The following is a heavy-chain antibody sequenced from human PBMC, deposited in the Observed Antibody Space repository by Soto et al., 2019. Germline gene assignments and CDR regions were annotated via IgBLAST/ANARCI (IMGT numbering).Heavy chain of an antibody. CDR2: ISAYNGNT. D-gene: IGHD2-15*01. CDR1: GYNFPSYA. J-gene: IGHJ3*02. CDR3: ARGPVVVAATRAFDI. V-gene: IGHV1-18*01. Sequence: ASVKVSCKASGYNFPSYALHWVRQAPGQGLEWMGWISAYNGNTNYAQKLQGRVTMTTDTSTSTAYMELRSLRSDDTAVYYCARGPVVVAATRAFDIWGQRTMVTVSS.